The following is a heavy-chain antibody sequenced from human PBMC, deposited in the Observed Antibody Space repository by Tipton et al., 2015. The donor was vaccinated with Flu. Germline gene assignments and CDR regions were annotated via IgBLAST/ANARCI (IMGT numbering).Heavy chain of an antibody. CDR3: TRGYIRLCDY. Sequence: VQLVQSGGHLIQPGWSLRLSCEASRFTFNSYELNWVSQAPGKGLEWVSHISPSGGTKYNADSVKGRFTISRDNAKNSLYLQMNSLRSEDTAVYYCTRGYIRLCDYRGQGTLVTGSS. J-gene: IGHJ4*01. D-gene: IGHD5-12*01. CDR2: ISPSGGTK. V-gene: IGHV3-48*03. CDR1: RFTFNSYE.